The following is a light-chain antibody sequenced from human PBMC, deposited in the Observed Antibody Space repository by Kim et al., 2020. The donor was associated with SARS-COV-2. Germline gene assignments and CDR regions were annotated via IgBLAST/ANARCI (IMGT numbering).Light chain of an antibody. CDR3: QQYATLTFT. CDR1: QTISSSF. V-gene: IGKV3-20*01. CDR2: GPS. J-gene: IGKJ4*01. Sequence: EIVLTQSPGTLSLSPGERATLSCTASQTISSSFLAWYQHKPGQAPRLLIYGPSSRATGIPDRFSASGSGTDFTLTISSLEPEDFATYYCQQYATLTFTFGGGTKVDIK.